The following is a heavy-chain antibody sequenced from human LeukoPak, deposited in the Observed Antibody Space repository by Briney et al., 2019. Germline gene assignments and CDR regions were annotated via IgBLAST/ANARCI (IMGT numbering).Heavy chain of an antibody. CDR1: GGSISSSSYY. D-gene: IGHD6-13*01. CDR2: IYYSGST. J-gene: IGHJ4*02. V-gene: IGHV4-39*01. Sequence: SETLSLTCTVSGGSISSSSYYWGWIRQPPGKGLEWIGSIYYSGSTYYNPSLKSRVTISVDTSKNQFSLKLSSVTAADTAVYYCASPNPDSNSWLDYWGQGTLVTVSS. CDR3: ASPNPDSNSWLDY.